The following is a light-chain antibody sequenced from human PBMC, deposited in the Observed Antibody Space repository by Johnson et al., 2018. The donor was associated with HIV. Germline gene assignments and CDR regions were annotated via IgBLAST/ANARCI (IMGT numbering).Light chain of an antibody. CDR2: END. CDR3: GACGSSLNAYV. CDR1: SSNIGNNY. Sequence: QSVLTQPPSVSAAPGQKVTISCSGSSSNIGNNYVSWYQQLPGTAPKLLIYENDKRPSGIPDRFFGSKSGTSATLDITGLQTGDEGDYYCGACGSSLNAYVFGTGTKVTVL. V-gene: IGLV1-51*02. J-gene: IGLJ1*01.